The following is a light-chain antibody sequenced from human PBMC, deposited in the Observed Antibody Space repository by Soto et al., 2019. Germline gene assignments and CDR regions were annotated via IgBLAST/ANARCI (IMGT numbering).Light chain of an antibody. CDR2: DVS. J-gene: IGKJ4*01. CDR1: QSISSW. Sequence: DIQMTQSPSTLSASVGDRVTITCRASQSISSWLAWYQQKPGKAPNLLIYDVSSLESGVSSRFSGSGSGTEFTLTISSLQPDDFATYYYQQYNSYSLFGGGTKVDIK. V-gene: IGKV1-5*01. CDR3: QQYNSYSL.